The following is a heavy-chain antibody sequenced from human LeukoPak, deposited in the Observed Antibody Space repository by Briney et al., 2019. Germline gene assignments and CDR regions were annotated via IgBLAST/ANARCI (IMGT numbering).Heavy chain of an antibody. V-gene: IGHV4-59*12. CDR2: IYYSGST. J-gene: IGHJ5*02. D-gene: IGHD3-10*01. CDR1: DGSISSYY. Sequence: SETLSLTCTVSDGSISSYYWSWIRQPPGKGLEWIGYIYYSGSTNYNRSLKSRVTISVDTSKNQFSLKLSSVTAADTAVYYCARDSGTTGEVKFDPWGQGTLVTVSS. CDR3: ARDSGTTGEVKFDP.